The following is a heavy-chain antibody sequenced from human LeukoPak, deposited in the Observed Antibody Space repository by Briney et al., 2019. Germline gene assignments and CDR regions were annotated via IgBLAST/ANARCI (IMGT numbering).Heavy chain of an antibody. V-gene: IGHV3-23*01. J-gene: IGHJ6*02. Sequence: GGSLRLSCAASGFTFSSYAMSWVRQAPGKGLEWVSVMSSSGGGTYYADSVKGRFTISRDNSKNTLYLQMNSLRAEDTAVYYCASPVGPGRIYYYGMDVWGQGTTVTVSS. CDR2: MSSSGGGT. CDR1: GFTFSSYA. D-gene: IGHD1-26*01. CDR3: ASPVGPGRIYYYGMDV.